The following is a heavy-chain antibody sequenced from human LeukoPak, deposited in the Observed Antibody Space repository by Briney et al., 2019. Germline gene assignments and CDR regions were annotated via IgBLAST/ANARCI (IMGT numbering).Heavy chain of an antibody. CDR2: IYSGGST. CDR3: ARNTRSRYSYGYNYYYYYMDV. J-gene: IGHJ6*03. CDR1: EFSVGSNY. D-gene: IGHD5-18*01. Sequence: GGSLRLSCAASEFSVGSNYMTWVRQAPGKGLEWVSLIYSGGSTYYADSVKGRFTISRDNSKNTLYLQMNSLRAEDTAVYYCARNTRSRYSYGYNYYYYYMDVWGKGTTVTISS. V-gene: IGHV3-66*01.